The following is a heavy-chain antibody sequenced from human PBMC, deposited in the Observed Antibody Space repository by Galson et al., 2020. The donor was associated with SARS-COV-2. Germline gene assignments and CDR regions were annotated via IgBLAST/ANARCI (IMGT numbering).Heavy chain of an antibody. V-gene: IGHV1-24*01. CDR3: ATGRYGSGSYNYYYYGMDV. Sequence: ASVKVSCKVSGYTLTKLSMHWVRQAPGKGLEWMGGFDPEDGETIYAQKFQGRVTMTEDTSTDTAYMELSSLRSEDTAVYYCATGRYGSGSYNYYYYGMDVWGQGTTVTVSS. CDR2: FDPEDGET. D-gene: IGHD3-10*01. CDR1: GYTLTKLS. J-gene: IGHJ6*02.